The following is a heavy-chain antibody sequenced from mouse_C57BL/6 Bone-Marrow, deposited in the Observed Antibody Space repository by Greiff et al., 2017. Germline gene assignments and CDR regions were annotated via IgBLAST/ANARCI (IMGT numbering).Heavy chain of an antibody. D-gene: IGHD1-1*01. CDR2: IDPSDSYT. CDR3: ARGVLRKAMDY. Sequence: VQLQQSGAELVRPGTSVKLSCKASGYTFTSYWMHWVKQRPGQGLEWIGVIDPSDSYTNYNQKFKGKATLTVDTSSSKAYMQLSSLTSEDSAVYYCARGVLRKAMDYWGQGTSVTVSS. CDR1: GYTFTSYW. V-gene: IGHV1-59*01. J-gene: IGHJ4*01.